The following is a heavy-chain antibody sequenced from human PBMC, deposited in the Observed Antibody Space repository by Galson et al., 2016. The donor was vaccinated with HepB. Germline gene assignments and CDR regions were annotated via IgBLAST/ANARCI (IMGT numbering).Heavy chain of an antibody. D-gene: IGHD2-15*01. J-gene: IGHJ4*02. CDR1: GGSISSYY. CDR2: IYYSGST. Sequence: SETLSLTCTVSGGSISSYYWSWIRQPPGKGLGWIGYIYYSGSTNYNPSLKSRVTISVDTSKNQFSLKLSSVTAADTAVYYCARDQAPLPGDYWGQGTLVTVSS. V-gene: IGHV4-59*01. CDR3: ARDQAPLPGDY.